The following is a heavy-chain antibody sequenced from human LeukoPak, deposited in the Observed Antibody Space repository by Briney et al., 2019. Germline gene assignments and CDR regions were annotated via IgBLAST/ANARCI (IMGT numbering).Heavy chain of an antibody. CDR2: ISSSSSYI. CDR3: ARDSYYYDSSGYYPVDY. Sequence: PGGSLRLSCAASGFTFSSYSMTWVRQAPGKGLEWVSSISSSSSYIYYADSVKGRFTISRDNAKNSLYLQMNSLRAEDTAVYYCARDSYYYDSSGYYPVDYWGQGTLVTVSS. D-gene: IGHD3-22*01. V-gene: IGHV3-21*01. J-gene: IGHJ4*02. CDR1: GFTFSSYS.